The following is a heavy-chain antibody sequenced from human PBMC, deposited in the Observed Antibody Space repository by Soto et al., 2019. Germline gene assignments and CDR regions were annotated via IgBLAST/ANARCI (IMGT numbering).Heavy chain of an antibody. J-gene: IGHJ4*02. Sequence: GASVKVSCKASGYTFTSYGISWVRQAPGQGLEWMEWINPNSGGTNYAQKFQGRVTMTRDTSISTAYMELSRLRSDDTAVYYCARTPRDYYDSCGYLAFDYWGQGTLVTVSS. CDR3: ARTPRDYYDSCGYLAFDY. CDR1: GYTFTSYG. CDR2: INPNSGGT. D-gene: IGHD3-22*01. V-gene: IGHV1-2*02.